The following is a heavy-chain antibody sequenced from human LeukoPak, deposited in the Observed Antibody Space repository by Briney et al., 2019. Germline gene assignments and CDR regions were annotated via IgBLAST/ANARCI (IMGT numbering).Heavy chain of an antibody. CDR3: TRMTTGHDY. J-gene: IGHJ4*02. V-gene: IGHV4-34*01. Sequence: SETLSLTCAVSGVSFNDYYWSWVRQTPGKGLEWIGEINHSGYTNDSPSLKSRVTLSIDTSRKQFSLNLRSVTVADAGIYYCTRMTTGHDYWGQGTLVTVSS. CDR1: GVSFNDYY. D-gene: IGHD4-17*01. CDR2: INHSGYT.